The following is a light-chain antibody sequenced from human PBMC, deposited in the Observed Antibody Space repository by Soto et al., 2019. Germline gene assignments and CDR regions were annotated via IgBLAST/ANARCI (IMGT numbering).Light chain of an antibody. CDR2: GAS. CDR3: QQYGSSPPIT. J-gene: IGKJ5*01. V-gene: IGKV3-20*01. Sequence: EIVLTQSPGTLSLSPGERATLSCRASQSVSSSYLAWYQQTPGQAPRLLIYGASSRATGIPDRFSGSGSGTDFTLTISRLEPEDFAVYYCQQYGSSPPITLGQGTRLEIK. CDR1: QSVSSSY.